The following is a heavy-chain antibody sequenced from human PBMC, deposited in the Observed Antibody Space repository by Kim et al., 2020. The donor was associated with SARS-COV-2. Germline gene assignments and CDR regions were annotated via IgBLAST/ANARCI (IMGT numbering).Heavy chain of an antibody. CDR3: ARDLEGFDY. CDR2: GST. D-gene: IGHD1-1*01. J-gene: IGHJ4*02. Sequence: GSTTYAQKSQGRVTMTSDPPTRTGYMELSSLTSEDTAVYYCARDLEGFDYWGQGTLVTVSS. V-gene: IGHV1-46*01.